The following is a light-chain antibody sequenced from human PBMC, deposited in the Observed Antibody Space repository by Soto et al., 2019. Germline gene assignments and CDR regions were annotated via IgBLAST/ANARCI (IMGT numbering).Light chain of an antibody. V-gene: IGKV3-15*01. CDR2: GAS. CDR1: QSVSSN. Sequence: EIVMTQSPATLSVSPGERATLSCRASQSVSSNLAWYQKKPGQAPRLLIYGASTRATGIPARFSGSGSGTEFTLTISSLHSEDFAVYYCQQYHNWPAFGQGTKVDIK. CDR3: QQYHNWPA. J-gene: IGKJ1*01.